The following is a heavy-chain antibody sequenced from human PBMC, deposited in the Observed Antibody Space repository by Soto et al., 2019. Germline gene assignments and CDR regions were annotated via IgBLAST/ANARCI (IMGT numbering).Heavy chain of an antibody. Sequence: PGGSLRLSCAASGFTFSGYAMSWVRQAPGKGLEWVSAISGSGGSTYYADSVKGRFTISRDNSKNTLYLQMNSLRAEDTAVYYCARACCSGGMWGSYYYYGMDVWGQGTTVTVSS. CDR3: ARACCSGGMWGSYYYYGMDV. V-gene: IGHV3-23*01. CDR2: ISGSGGST. J-gene: IGHJ6*02. D-gene: IGHD2-15*01. CDR1: GFTFSGYA.